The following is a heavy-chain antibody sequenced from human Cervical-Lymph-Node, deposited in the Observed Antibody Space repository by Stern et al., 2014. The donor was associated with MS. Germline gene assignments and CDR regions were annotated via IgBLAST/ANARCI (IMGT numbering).Heavy chain of an antibody. Sequence: VQLVESGGGLVKPGGSLRLSCAASGFTFSNAWMSWVRQAPGKGLEWVGRIKSKTDGGTTDYAAPVKGRFTISRDDSKNTLYLQMNSLKTEDTAVYYCTTWGSSSVENWCDPWGQGTLVTVSS. J-gene: IGHJ5*02. CDR2: IKSKTDGGTT. CDR3: TTWGSSSVENWCDP. D-gene: IGHD6-6*01. CDR1: GFTFSNAW. V-gene: IGHV3-15*01.